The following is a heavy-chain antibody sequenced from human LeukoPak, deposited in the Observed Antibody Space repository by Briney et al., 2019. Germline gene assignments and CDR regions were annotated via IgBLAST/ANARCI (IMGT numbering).Heavy chain of an antibody. Sequence: SETLSLTCTVSGGSISSYYWSWIRQPAGKGLEWIGRIYTSGSTNYNPSLKSRVTISVDTSKNQFSLKLSSVTAADTAVYYCARDLAVFGVVEAFDIWGQGTMVTVSS. CDR1: GGSISSYY. V-gene: IGHV4-4*07. D-gene: IGHD3-3*01. CDR3: ARDLAVFGVVEAFDI. J-gene: IGHJ3*02. CDR2: IYTSGST.